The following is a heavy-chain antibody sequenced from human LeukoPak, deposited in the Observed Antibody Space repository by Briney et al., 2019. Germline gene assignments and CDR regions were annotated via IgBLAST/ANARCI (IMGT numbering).Heavy chain of an antibody. CDR3: ARRGTGYYFDY. J-gene: IGHJ4*02. V-gene: IGHV4-39*01. CDR2: IYYSGST. CDR1: GGSISSSSYY. D-gene: IGHD3/OR15-3a*01. Sequence: PSETLSLTCTVSGGSISSSSYYWGWIRQPPGKGLEWIGSIYYSGSTYYNPSLKSRVTISVDTSKNQFSLKLGSVTAADTAVYYCARRGTGYYFDYWGQGTLVTVSS.